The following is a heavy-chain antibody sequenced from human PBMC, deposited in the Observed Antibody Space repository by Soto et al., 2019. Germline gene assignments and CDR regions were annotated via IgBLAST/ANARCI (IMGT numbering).Heavy chain of an antibody. CDR2: IKQDGSEQ. V-gene: IGHV3-7*01. CDR3: AGDSPQEKGLPGY. J-gene: IGHJ4*02. CDR1: VLTFSNYW. D-gene: IGHD3-16*01. Sequence: GGSLRLSCSASVLTFSNYWMSWVRQAPGKGLEWVANIKQDGSEQYYSDSVKGRFTISRDNAKNSLYLQMNSLRAEDTAVYYWAGDSPQEKGLPGYWGQGKLVTVAS.